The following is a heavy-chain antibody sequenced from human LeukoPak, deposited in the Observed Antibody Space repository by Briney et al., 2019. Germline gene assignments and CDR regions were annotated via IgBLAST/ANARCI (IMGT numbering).Heavy chain of an antibody. J-gene: IGHJ4*02. V-gene: IGHV4-34*01. CDR3: ARHPRSRVRHYLYFFDY. Sequence: SETLSLTCAVYGGSFSGYYWSWIRQPPGKGLEWIGGINHSGSTNYNPSLKSRVTISVDTSKNQFSLKLSSVTAADTAVYYCARHPRSRVRHYLYFFDYWGQGTLVTVSS. D-gene: IGHD3-10*01. CDR1: GGSFSGYY. CDR2: INHSGST.